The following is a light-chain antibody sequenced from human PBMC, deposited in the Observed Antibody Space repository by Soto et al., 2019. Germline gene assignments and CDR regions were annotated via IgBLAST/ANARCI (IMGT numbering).Light chain of an antibody. J-gene: IGKJ1*01. V-gene: IGKV3-15*01. CDR1: QSVSSS. Sequence: EIVMTQSPATLSVSPGERATLSCRASQSVSSSLAWFQQKPGQAPRLLIYGASTRATGIPARFSGSGSGTDLTLTNNSLQSEDFAVYYCQQHNNWPLTFGKGTKGEIK. CDR2: GAS. CDR3: QQHNNWPLT.